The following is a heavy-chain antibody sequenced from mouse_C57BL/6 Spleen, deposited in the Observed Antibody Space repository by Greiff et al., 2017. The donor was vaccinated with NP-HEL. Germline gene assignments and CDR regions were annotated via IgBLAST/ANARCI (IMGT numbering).Heavy chain of an antibody. CDR1: GYAFSSSW. D-gene: IGHD1-1*01. CDR2: IYPGDGDT. CDR3: ARGDYYYGSSYY. Sequence: VQLQQSGPELVKPGASVKISCKASGYAFSSSWMNWVKQRPGKGLEWIGRIYPGDGDTNYNGKFKGKATLTADKSSSTAYMQLSSLTSEDSAVYFCARGDYYYGSSYYWGQGTTLTVSS. J-gene: IGHJ2*01. V-gene: IGHV1-82*01.